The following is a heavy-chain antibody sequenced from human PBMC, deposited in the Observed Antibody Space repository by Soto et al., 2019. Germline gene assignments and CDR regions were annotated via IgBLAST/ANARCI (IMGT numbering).Heavy chain of an antibody. CDR1: GGSISSSSYY. CDR3: ARTYPATHYSDSRGYYQFDY. CDR2: IYYSGST. Sequence: QLQLQESGPGLVKPSETLSLTCTVSGGSISSSSYYWGWIRQPPGKGLEWIGTIYYSGSTYYKPSLKSRVTISVDTSKNQFSLKLSSVTAADTAVYYCARTYPATHYSDSRGYYQFDYWGQGTLVTVSS. J-gene: IGHJ4*02. D-gene: IGHD3-22*01. V-gene: IGHV4-39*01.